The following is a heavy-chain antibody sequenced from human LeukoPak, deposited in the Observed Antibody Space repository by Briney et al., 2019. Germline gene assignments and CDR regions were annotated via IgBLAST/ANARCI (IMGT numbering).Heavy chain of an antibody. CDR2: INPSGGST. J-gene: IGHJ5*02. Sequence: ASVKVSCKASGYTFTSYYMHWVRQAPGQGLEWMGIINPSGGSTSYAQKFQGRVTMTRYTSTSTVYMELSSLRSEDTAVYYCARVLVGATYWFDPWGQGTLVTVSS. CDR1: GYTFTSYY. D-gene: IGHD1-26*01. CDR3: ARVLVGATYWFDP. V-gene: IGHV1-46*01.